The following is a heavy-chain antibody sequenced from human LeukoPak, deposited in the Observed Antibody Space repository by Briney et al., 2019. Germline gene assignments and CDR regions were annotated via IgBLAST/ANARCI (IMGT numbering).Heavy chain of an antibody. V-gene: IGHV3-48*02. Sequence: PGGSLRLSCAASGFTFSSYSMNWVRQAPGKGLEWVSYISSSNSTIYYADSVKGRFTISRDNAKNSLYLQMNSLRDEDTAVYYCASLLIAAAGKDYWGQGTLVTVSS. CDR1: GFTFSSYS. J-gene: IGHJ4*02. D-gene: IGHD6-13*01. CDR2: ISSSNSTI. CDR3: ASLLIAAAGKDY.